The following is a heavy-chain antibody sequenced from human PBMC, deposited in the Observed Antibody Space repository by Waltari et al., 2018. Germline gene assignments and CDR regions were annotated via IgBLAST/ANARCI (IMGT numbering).Heavy chain of an antibody. CDR1: GYTFNDYY. D-gene: IGHD2-21*01. V-gene: IGHV1-2*02. CDR2: IKPKNGDT. J-gene: IGHJ6*02. Sequence: QVQLLQSGAEVKKPGASVKVSCKAFGYTFNDYYVHWVRQAPGQGLDWMGSIKPKNGDTDYAQRFQGRVAMTRDTSISTAYMELSRLTSDDTAVYYCAREPRHTYYYYNSMAVWGQGTTVIVSS. CDR3: AREPRHTYYYYNSMAV.